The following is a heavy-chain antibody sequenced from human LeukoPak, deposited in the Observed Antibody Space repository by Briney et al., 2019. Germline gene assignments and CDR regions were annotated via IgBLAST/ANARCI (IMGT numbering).Heavy chain of an antibody. J-gene: IGHJ4*02. D-gene: IGHD1-14*01. Sequence: GGSLRLSCAASGFTFSSYGMHWVRQAPGKGLEWVAVIWYDGSNKYYADSVKGRFTISRDNSKNTLYLQMNSLKTEDTAVYYCTTHLPYNYWGQGTLVTVSS. CDR3: TTHLPYNY. V-gene: IGHV3-33*01. CDR2: IWYDGSNK. CDR1: GFTFSSYG.